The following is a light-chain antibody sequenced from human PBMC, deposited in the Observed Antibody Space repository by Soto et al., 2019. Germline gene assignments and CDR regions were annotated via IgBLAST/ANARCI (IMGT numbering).Light chain of an antibody. CDR3: SSYTGSSTRYV. CDR2: DVS. Sequence: QSALTQPASVSGSPGQSITISCTGTSSDVGGYNYVSWYQQHPGKAPKLMIYDVSNGPSGVSNRFSGSKSGNTASLTISGLQAEDEADYYCSSYTGSSTRYVFGTGTKLTVL. V-gene: IGLV2-14*01. J-gene: IGLJ1*01. CDR1: SSDVGGYNY.